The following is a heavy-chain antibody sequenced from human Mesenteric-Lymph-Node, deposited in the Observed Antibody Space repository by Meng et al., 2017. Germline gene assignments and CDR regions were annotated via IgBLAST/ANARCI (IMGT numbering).Heavy chain of an antibody. CDR2: IKNDGSEK. J-gene: IGHJ3*01. CDR3: ARDRSPYAFDF. CDR1: GFTFSSYW. V-gene: IGHV3-7*01. Sequence: GGSLRLSCAASGFTFSSYWMSWVRQAPEKGLEWVALIKNDGSEKYYVDSLKGRFTISRDNAKNSLYLQMNSLRVEDTAVYYCARDRSPYAFDFWGQGTMVTVSS.